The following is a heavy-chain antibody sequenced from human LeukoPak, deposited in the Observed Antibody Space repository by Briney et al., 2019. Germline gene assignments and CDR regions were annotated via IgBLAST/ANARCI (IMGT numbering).Heavy chain of an antibody. CDR1: GFTFSSYS. CDR3: ARGNKGVSDPDS. V-gene: IGHV3-30*19. Sequence: PGGSLRLSCAASGFTFSSYSMHWALQAPGKGLEWVAVMSSDGSKEDYADSVKGRFSISRDNSQNTLYLQMNSLRPEDTAIYYCARGNKGVSDPDSWGQGTLVTVSS. CDR2: MSSDGSKE. J-gene: IGHJ4*02. D-gene: IGHD1/OR15-1a*01.